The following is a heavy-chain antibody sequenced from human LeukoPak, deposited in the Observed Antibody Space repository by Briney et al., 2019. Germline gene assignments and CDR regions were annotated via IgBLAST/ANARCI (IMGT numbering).Heavy chain of an antibody. CDR3: ARGSGDDILTGYYFDY. CDR2: INHSGST. J-gene: IGHJ4*02. D-gene: IGHD3-9*01. Sequence: KASETLSLTCAVYGGSFSGYYWSWIRPPPGKGLEWIGEINHSGSTNYNPSLKSRVTISVDTSKNQFSLKLSSVTAAKTAVYYCARGSGDDILTGYYFDYWGQGTLVTVSS. CDR1: GGSFSGYY. V-gene: IGHV4-34*01.